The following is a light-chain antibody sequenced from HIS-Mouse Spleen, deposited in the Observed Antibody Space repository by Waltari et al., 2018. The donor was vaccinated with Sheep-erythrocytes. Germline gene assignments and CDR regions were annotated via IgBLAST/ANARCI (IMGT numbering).Light chain of an antibody. J-gene: IGLJ2*01. CDR1: SIDVGMYNL. V-gene: IGLV2-23*03. CDR2: EGS. Sequence: QSALTQPASVSGSPGQSITISCTGTSIDVGMYNLVSWFQQHPGKAPQLMIYEGSKRPSGVSNRFSGSKSGNTASLTISGLQAEDEADYYCCSYAGSSTFHVVFGGGTKLTVL. CDR3: CSYAGSSTFHVV.